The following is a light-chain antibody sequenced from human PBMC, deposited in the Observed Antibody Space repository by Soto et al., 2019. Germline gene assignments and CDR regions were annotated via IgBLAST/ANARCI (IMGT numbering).Light chain of an antibody. V-gene: IGKV3-20*01. CDR3: QQYGSSPPWT. CDR2: GAS. CDR1: QSVSSSY. J-gene: IGKJ1*01. Sequence: EIVLTQSPGTLSXXPXXXXXLXXMAXQSVSSSYLAWYQQKPGQAPRLLIYGASSRATGIPDRFSGSGSGTDFTLTISRLEPEDFAVYYCQQYGSSPPWTFGQGTMVDIK.